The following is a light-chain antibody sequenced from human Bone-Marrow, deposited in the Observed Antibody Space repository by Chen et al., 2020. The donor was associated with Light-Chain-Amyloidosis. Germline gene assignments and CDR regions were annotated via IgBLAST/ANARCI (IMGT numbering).Light chain of an antibody. CDR1: GGASASNY. CDR3: QAFDINNEWV. Sequence: LTQPHSVSGSPGETLTISCTGSGGASASNYVQWYQQRPGSAPTTVSFEDDQRPSGVPDRFFGSIDSSSNSAYLTISGLRSEDEGEYYCQAFDINNEWVFGGGTKVTVL. CDR2: EDD. J-gene: IGLJ3*02. V-gene: IGLV6-57*02.